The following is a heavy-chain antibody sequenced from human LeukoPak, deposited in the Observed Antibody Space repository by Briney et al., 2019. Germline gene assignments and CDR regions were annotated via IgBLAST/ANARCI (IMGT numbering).Heavy chain of an antibody. V-gene: IGHV3-30*04. CDR3: ARDWSLGYSIDY. Sequence: QPGRSLRLSCAASGFTLSSYAMDWVRQAPGKGLEWVAVVSYDGSNKFHADSVKGRFSISRDNSKNTLYLQMNSLRAEDTAVYYCARDWSLGYSIDYWGQGTLVTVSS. CDR2: VSYDGSNK. J-gene: IGHJ4*02. CDR1: GFTLSSYA. D-gene: IGHD5-18*01.